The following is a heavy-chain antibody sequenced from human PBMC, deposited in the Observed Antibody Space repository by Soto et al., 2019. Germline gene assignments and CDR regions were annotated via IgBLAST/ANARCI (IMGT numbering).Heavy chain of an antibody. CDR2: VSAGGTSA. V-gene: IGHV3-23*01. CDR3: ADRCSGGRCSPFDN. CDR1: GFTFSSYA. Sequence: EVQLLESGGGLVQPGGSLRLSCAASGFTFSSYAMGWVRQAPGKGLEWVSAVSAGGTSAYYAASEEGRFTISRDNSKNTLYLQMNSLRVEDTARYYCADRCSGGRCSPFDNWGQGTLVTVAS. D-gene: IGHD2-15*01. J-gene: IGHJ4*02.